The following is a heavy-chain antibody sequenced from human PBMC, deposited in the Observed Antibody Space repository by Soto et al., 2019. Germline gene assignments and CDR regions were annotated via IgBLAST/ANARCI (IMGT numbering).Heavy chain of an antibody. CDR1: GGSMSNYY. D-gene: IGHD3-16*01. J-gene: IGHJ5*02. CDR2: IFYIGST. CDR3: ARGYGSALGGPWGRVNWFGP. Sequence: SETLSLTWTVSGGSMSNYYWSWIRQPPGKGLEWIGYIFYIGSTNYNPSLKSRVTMSVDTSRNTLSLNLSSVTAASTAVYFCARGYGSALGGPWGRVNWFGPWGQGTLGPRSS. V-gene: IGHV4-59*01.